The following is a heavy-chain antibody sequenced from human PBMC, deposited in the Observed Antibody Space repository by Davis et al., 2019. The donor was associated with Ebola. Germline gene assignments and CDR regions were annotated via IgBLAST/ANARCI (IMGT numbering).Heavy chain of an antibody. CDR2: INHSGST. Sequence: SETLSLTCAVYGGSFSGYYWSWIRQPPGKGLEWIGEINHSGSTNYNPSLKSRVTISVDTSKNQFSLKLSAVTAADTAVYYCAGGIRWFGYGMDVWGQGTTVTVSS. J-gene: IGHJ6*02. CDR3: AGGIRWFGYGMDV. D-gene: IGHD4-23*01. CDR1: GGSFSGYY. V-gene: IGHV4-34*01.